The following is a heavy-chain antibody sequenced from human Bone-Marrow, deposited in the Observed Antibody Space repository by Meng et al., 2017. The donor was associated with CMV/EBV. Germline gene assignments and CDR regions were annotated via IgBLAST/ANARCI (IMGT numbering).Heavy chain of an antibody. D-gene: IGHD3-22*01. CDR2: INYSGST. J-gene: IGHJ4*02. CDR3: ARGSYYYDSSGYYNY. Sequence: GSLRLSCAVYGGSFSDYYWSWIRQPPGKGLEWIGEINYSGSTDYNPSLKSRVTISVDTSKNQFSLKMNSVTAADTAVFYCARGSYYYDSSGYYNYWGQGTLVTFSS. V-gene: IGHV4-34*01. CDR1: GGSFSDYY.